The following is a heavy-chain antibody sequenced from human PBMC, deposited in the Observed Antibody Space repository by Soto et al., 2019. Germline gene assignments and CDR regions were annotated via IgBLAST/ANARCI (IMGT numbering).Heavy chain of an antibody. CDR1: GGSVSSPDYY. CDR3: ARGPPPNWFDP. Sequence: SETLSLTCTVSGGSVSSPDYYWSWIRQPPGKGLEWIGFFYYSGTTNYNPSPKSRVTISVDTSKNQFSLKLTSVTTADTAVYYCARGPPPNWFDPWGQGTLVTVSS. V-gene: IGHV4-61*08. J-gene: IGHJ5*02. CDR2: FYYSGTT.